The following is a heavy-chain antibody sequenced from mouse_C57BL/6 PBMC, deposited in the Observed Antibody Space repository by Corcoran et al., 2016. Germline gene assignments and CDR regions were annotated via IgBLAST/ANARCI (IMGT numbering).Heavy chain of an antibody. CDR1: GYTFTTYE. CDR3: ARSSSLPWFAY. D-gene: IGHD1-1*01. Sequence: QIQLVQSGPELKKPGETVKISCKASGYTFTTYEMSWVKQAPGKGLKWMGWINTYSGVPTYADDFKGRFAFSLETSASTAYLQINNLKNEDTATYFCARSSSLPWFAYWGQGTLVTVSA. V-gene: IGHV9-3*01. CDR2: INTYSGVP. J-gene: IGHJ3*01.